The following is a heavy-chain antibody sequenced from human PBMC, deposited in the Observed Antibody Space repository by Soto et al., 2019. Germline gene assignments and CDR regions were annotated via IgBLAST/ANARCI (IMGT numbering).Heavy chain of an antibody. V-gene: IGHV1-69*01. J-gene: IGHJ4*02. CDR1: GGTFDTFA. Sequence: QVQLVQSGAEVKKPGSSVKVSCKASGGTFDTFAFSWVRQAPGQGLEWLGGIIPVLGRANYGQRFQDRVSASADGSTSTAFMELSSLNSYDTAVYYCARGPWTQEGPKYYFDFWGQGTLVTVSS. CDR3: ARGPWTQEGPKYYFDF. D-gene: IGHD5-18*01. CDR2: IIPVLGRA.